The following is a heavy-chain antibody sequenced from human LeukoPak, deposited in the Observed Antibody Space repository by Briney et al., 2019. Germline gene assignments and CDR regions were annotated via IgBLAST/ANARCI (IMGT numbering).Heavy chain of an antibody. CDR2: INPNSGGT. CDR1: GYTFTGYY. V-gene: IGHV1-2*02. J-gene: IGHJ6*02. CDR3: PRDLRCSGGSCHYYYYGMDG. Sequence: EASVKVSCKASGYTFTGYYMHWVRQAPGQGLEWMGWINPNSGGTNYAQKFQGRVTMTRDTSISTAYMELSRLRSDDTAVYYCPRDLRCSGGSCHYYYYGMDGWGQGTTVTVSS. D-gene: IGHD2-15*01.